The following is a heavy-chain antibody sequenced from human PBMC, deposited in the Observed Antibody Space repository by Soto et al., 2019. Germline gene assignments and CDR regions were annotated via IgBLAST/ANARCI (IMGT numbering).Heavy chain of an antibody. CDR3: AKLRRGTTGTEGFDP. J-gene: IGHJ5*02. V-gene: IGHV3-23*01. Sequence: EAQLLESGGGLAHQGGSLTLSCAASGVTFSSDAMTWVRQAPGKGLEWLSTISNSGGTTHYADSVKGRFTVSRDNFKSTLYLLTNSLRAEDTAVYYCAKLRRGTTGTEGFDPWGQGTLVTVSS. D-gene: IGHD1-7*01. CDR1: GVTFSSDA. CDR2: ISNSGGTT.